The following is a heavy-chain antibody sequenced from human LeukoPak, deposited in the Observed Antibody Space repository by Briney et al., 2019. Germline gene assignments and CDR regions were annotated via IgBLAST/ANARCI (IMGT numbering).Heavy chain of an antibody. V-gene: IGHV3-7*01. CDR2: MNQDGSAK. Sequence: PGGSLRLSCAASGFTFSDSWMSWVRQAPRKGLEWVANMNQDGSAKGYVDSVKGRFTISRDNARNSLYLQMSSLRPEDTAVYYCATYTHWVAGDVWGQGTTVTVSS. CDR3: ATYTHWVAGDV. D-gene: IGHD3-16*01. J-gene: IGHJ6*02. CDR1: GFTFSDSW.